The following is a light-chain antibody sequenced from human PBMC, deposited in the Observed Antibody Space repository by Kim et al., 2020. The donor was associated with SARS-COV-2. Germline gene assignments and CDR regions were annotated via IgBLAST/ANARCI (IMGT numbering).Light chain of an antibody. CDR3: QQYGSSPYT. Sequence: EILLTQSPGTLSLSPGERATLSCRASQSVSSSYLAWYQQKPGQGPRLLIYGASSRATGIPDRFSGSGSGTDFTLTISRLEPEDFAAYYCQQYGSSPYTFGQGTKLEI. V-gene: IGKV3-20*01. J-gene: IGKJ2*01. CDR1: QSVSSSY. CDR2: GAS.